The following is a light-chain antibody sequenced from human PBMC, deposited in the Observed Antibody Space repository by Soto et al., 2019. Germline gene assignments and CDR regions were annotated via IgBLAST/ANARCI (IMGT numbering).Light chain of an antibody. J-gene: IGKJ3*01. CDR3: QQRADWPT. Sequence: EFVLTQSPATLSLSPGDRATLSCRASQSVSGYLAWYQIKPGQAPRLLIYDASNRVTGIPARFSGSGFGTDFTHTISSLEPEDFAVYYCQQRADWPTFGPGTRVDLK. CDR2: DAS. CDR1: QSVSGY. V-gene: IGKV3-11*01.